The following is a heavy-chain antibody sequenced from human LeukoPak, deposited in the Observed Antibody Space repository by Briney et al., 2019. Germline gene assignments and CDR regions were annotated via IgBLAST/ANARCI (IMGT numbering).Heavy chain of an antibody. CDR2: INHSGST. Sequence: SETLSLTCAVYGGSFSGYYWSWIRQPPGKGLEWIGEINHSGSTNYNPSLKSRVTISVDTSKNQFSLKLSSVTAADTAVYYCARGYDFWSGYSPFGAWFDPWGQGTLVTVSS. CDR3: ARGYDFWSGYSPFGAWFDP. D-gene: IGHD3-3*01. V-gene: IGHV4-34*01. J-gene: IGHJ5*02. CDR1: GGSFSGYY.